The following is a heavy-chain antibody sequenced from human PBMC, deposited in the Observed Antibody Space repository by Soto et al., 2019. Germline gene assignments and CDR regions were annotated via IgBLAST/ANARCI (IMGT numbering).Heavy chain of an antibody. J-gene: IGHJ4*02. V-gene: IGHV1-69*13. CDR2: IIPIFGTA. CDR3: ACDCPRGYHFFDAF. Sequence: GAAVKVSCKDSGGTISSYAISWVRQAPGQGLEWMGGIIPIFGTANYAQKFQGRVTITADESTSTAYMELSSLRSEDTAVYYCACDCPRGYHFFDAFWGQGTPVPVSS. D-gene: IGHD3-3*01. CDR1: GGTISSYA.